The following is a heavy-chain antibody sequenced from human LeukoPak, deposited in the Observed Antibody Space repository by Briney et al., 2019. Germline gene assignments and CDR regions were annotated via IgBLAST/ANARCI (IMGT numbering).Heavy chain of an antibody. CDR1: GGSISSYY. CDR3: ARGPYSSGEDY. J-gene: IGHJ4*02. V-gene: IGHV4-59*01. Sequence: SETLSLTCTVSGGSISSYYWSWTRQPPGKGLEWIGYIYYSGSTNYNPSLKSRVTISVDTSKNQFSLKLSSVTAADTAVYYCARGPYSSGEDYWGQGTLVTVSS. D-gene: IGHD6-19*01. CDR2: IYYSGST.